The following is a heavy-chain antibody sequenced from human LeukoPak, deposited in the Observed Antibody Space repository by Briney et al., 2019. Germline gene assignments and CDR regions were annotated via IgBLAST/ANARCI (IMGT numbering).Heavy chain of an antibody. Sequence: PSETLSLTCTVSGGSISSYYWSWIRQPPGKGLEWIGEINHSGSTNYNPSLKSRVTISVDTSKNQFSLKLSSVTAADTAVYYCARPYYYDSSGYYYYWGQGTLVTVSS. D-gene: IGHD3-22*01. CDR1: GGSISSYY. V-gene: IGHV4-34*01. CDR3: ARPYYYDSSGYYYY. J-gene: IGHJ4*02. CDR2: INHSGST.